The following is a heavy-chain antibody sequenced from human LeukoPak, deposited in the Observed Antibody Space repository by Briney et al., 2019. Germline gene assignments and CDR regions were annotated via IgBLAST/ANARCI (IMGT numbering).Heavy chain of an antibody. CDR3: ARSAEHCNNGVCFTDYYMDV. CDR1: GYTFTGYY. CDR2: INPNSGDT. Sequence: ASVKVSCKASGYTFTGYYMHWVRQAPGQGLEWLGRINPNSGDTNYAQNFHGRVTMTRDTSITTTYMELNSLTSDDTAVYFCARSAEHCNNGVCFTDYYMDVWGNGTTVTVSS. D-gene: IGHD2-8*01. V-gene: IGHV1-2*06. J-gene: IGHJ6*03.